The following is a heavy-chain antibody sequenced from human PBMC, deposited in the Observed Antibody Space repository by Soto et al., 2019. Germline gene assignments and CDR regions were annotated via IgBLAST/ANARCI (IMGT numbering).Heavy chain of an antibody. D-gene: IGHD5-12*01. CDR1: GYTFTGYY. CDR3: ASIVATTYGMDV. V-gene: IGHV1-3*01. J-gene: IGHJ6*02. Sequence: ASVKVSCKASGYTFTGYYMHWVRQAPGQRLEWMGWINAGNGNTKYSQKFQGRVTITRDTSASTAYMELSSLRSEDTAVYYCASIVATTYGMDVWGQGTTVTVSS. CDR2: INAGNGNT.